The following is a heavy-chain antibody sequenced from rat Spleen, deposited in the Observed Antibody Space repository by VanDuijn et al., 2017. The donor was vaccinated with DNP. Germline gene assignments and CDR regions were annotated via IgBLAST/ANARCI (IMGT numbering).Heavy chain of an antibody. CDR3: ARRRYNSGSYYFDY. V-gene: IGHV5-7*01. J-gene: IGHJ2*01. CDR2: ISYDSSST. D-gene: IGHD4-3*01. Sequence: EVQLVESDGGLVQPGRSLKLSCAASGFTFSDHNMAWVRQAPKKGLEWVATISYDSSSTYYRDSVKGRFTISRDNAKSTLYLQMNSLRSEDTATYYCARRRYNSGSYYFDYWGQGVMVTVSS. CDR1: GFTFSDHN.